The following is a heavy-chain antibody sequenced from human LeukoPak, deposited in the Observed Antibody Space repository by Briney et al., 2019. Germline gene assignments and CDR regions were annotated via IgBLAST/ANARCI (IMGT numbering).Heavy chain of an antibody. CDR3: ATGSGSYSQLWYYYMDV. J-gene: IGHJ6*03. V-gene: IGHV3-21*01. CDR1: GFTFSSYS. D-gene: IGHD3-10*01. Sequence: GGSLRLSCAASGFTFSSYSMNWVRQAPGKGLEWVSSISSGSSYIYYADSVKGRFTISRDNAKNSLYLQMNSLRAEDTAVYYCATGSGSYSQLWYYYMDVWGKGTTVTVSS. CDR2: ISSGSSYI.